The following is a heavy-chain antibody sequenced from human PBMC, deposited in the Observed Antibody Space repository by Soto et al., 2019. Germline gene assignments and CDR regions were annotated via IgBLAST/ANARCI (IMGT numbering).Heavy chain of an antibody. J-gene: IGHJ5*02. D-gene: IGHD4-17*01. Sequence: QLQLQESGSGLVKPSQTLSLTCAVSGGSISSGGYSWSWIRQPPGKGLEWVGYIYHSGSTYYNPSPQDRVTISGDRSKNQFSLKLSSVTAADTAVYYCARIDYGDYANWFDPWGQGTLVTVSS. CDR3: ARIDYGDYANWFDP. CDR2: IYHSGST. V-gene: IGHV4-30-2*01. CDR1: GGSISSGGYS.